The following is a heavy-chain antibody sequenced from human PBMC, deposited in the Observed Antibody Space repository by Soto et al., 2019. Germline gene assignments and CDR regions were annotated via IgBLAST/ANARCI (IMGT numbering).Heavy chain of an antibody. CDR3: ARAFEAYYYDSSGYYAGY. Sequence: SVKVSCKASGGTFSSYAISWVRQAPGQGLEWMGGIIPIFGTANYAQKFQGRVTITADESTSTAYMELSSLRSEDTAVYYCARAFEAYYYDSSGYYAGYWGQGTLVTV. D-gene: IGHD3-22*01. V-gene: IGHV1-69*13. CDR2: IIPIFGTA. CDR1: GGTFSSYA. J-gene: IGHJ4*02.